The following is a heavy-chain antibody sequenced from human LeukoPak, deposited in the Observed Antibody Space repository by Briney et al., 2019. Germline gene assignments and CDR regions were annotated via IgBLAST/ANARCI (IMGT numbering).Heavy chain of an antibody. CDR2: MNPNSGNT. D-gene: IGHD3-22*01. CDR1: GGTFSSYA. CDR3: ATDYYDSSGYLYFQH. Sequence: ASVKVSCKASGGTFSSYAISWVRQATGQGLEWMGWMNPNSGNTGYAQKFQGRVTMTRNTSISTAYMELSSLRSEDTAVYYCATDYYDSSGYLYFQHWGQGTLVTVSS. V-gene: IGHV1-8*02. J-gene: IGHJ1*01.